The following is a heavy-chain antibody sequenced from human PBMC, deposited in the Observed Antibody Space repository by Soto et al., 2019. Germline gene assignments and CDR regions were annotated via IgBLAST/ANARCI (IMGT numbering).Heavy chain of an antibody. V-gene: IGHV3-7*01. D-gene: IGHD6-13*01. CDR1: GFTFSSYW. CDR2: IKQDGSEK. J-gene: IGHJ4*02. CDR3: ASLLNSSSGPWNFDY. Sequence: PGGSLRLSCAASGFTFSSYWMSWVRQAPGKGLEWVANIKQDGSEKYYVDSVKGRFTISRDNAKNSLYLQMNSLRAEDTAVYYCASLLNSSSGPWNFDYRGQGTLVTVSS.